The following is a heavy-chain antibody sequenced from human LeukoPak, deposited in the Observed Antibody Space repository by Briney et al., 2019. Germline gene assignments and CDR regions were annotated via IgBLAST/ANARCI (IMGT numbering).Heavy chain of an antibody. J-gene: IGHJ4*02. V-gene: IGHV4-31*03. CDR1: GGSISSGGYY. CDR3: ARRAAEGGYSYGWIDY. D-gene: IGHD5-18*01. Sequence: SQTLSLTCTVSGGSISSGGYYWSWIRQHPGTGLEWIGYIYYSGSTYYNPSLKSRVTISVDTSKNQFSLKLSSVTAADTAVYYCARRAAEGGYSYGWIDYWGQGTLVTVSS. CDR2: IYYSGST.